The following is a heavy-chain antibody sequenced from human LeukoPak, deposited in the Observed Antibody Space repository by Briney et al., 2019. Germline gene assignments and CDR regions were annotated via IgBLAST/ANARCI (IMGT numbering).Heavy chain of an antibody. J-gene: IGHJ4*02. CDR3: AKAPVPYYYDSSAYPYFDY. V-gene: IGHV3-23*01. Sequence: GGSLRLSCAASGFTFSSYAMSWVRQAPGKGLEWVSAISGSGGSTYYADSVKGRFTISRDNSKNTLYLQMNSLRAEDTAVYYCAKAPVPYYYDSSAYPYFDYWGQGSLVTVSS. D-gene: IGHD3-22*01. CDR1: GFTFSSYA. CDR2: ISGSGGST.